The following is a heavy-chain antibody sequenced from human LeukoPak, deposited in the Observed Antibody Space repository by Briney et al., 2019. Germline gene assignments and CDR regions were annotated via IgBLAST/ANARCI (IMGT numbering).Heavy chain of an antibody. V-gene: IGHV3-23*01. CDR1: GFTFSSYA. CDR2: ISGSGGST. Sequence: GGSLRLSCAASGFTFSSYAMSWVRQAPGKGLEWVSAISGSGGSTYYADSVKGRFTISRDNSKNTLYLQMNSLRAEDPAVYYCATGSGWYSDYAFDIWGQGTMVTVSS. D-gene: IGHD6-19*01. J-gene: IGHJ3*02. CDR3: ATGSGWYSDYAFDI.